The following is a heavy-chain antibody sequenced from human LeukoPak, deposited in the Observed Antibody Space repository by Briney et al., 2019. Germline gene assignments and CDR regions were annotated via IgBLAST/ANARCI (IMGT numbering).Heavy chain of an antibody. V-gene: IGHV3-23*01. Sequence: GGSLRLSCAASGFTFSNYAMSWVRQAPGKGLEWVSAISGSGGSTYYADSVKGRFTISRDNSKNTLYLQVNSLRAEDTAVYYCAKHGGPDSWYYFDYWGQGTLVTVSS. D-gene: IGHD6-13*01. CDR1: GFTFSNYA. J-gene: IGHJ4*02. CDR3: AKHGGPDSWYYFDY. CDR2: ISGSGGST.